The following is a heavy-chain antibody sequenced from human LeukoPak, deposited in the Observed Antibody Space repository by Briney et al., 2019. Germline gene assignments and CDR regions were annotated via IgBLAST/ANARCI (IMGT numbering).Heavy chain of an antibody. V-gene: IGHV3-48*04. D-gene: IGHD3-10*01. CDR1: GFTFSSYS. CDR3: ARGDSSTYYYGSDPDDGWFDP. Sequence: PGGSLRLSCAASGFTFSSYSMNWVRQAPGKGLEWVSYISSSGSTIYYANSVKGRLTTPRDNAKNSLYLKMNSLRAEDTAVYYCARGDSSTYYYGSDPDDGWFDPRGQGTLVTVSS. J-gene: IGHJ5*02. CDR2: ISSSGSTI.